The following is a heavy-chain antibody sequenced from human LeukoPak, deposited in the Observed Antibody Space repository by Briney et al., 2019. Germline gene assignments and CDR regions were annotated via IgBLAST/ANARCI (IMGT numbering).Heavy chain of an antibody. Sequence: GGSLRLSCAASGFTFSSYSMNWVRQAPGKGLEWVSSISSSSSYIYYADSVKGRFTISRDNAKNSLYLQMNSLRAEDTAVYYCAKDRGSWYPFDAFDIWGQGTMVTVSS. CDR2: ISSSSSYI. V-gene: IGHV3-21*04. CDR1: GFTFSSYS. J-gene: IGHJ3*02. D-gene: IGHD6-13*01. CDR3: AKDRGSWYPFDAFDI.